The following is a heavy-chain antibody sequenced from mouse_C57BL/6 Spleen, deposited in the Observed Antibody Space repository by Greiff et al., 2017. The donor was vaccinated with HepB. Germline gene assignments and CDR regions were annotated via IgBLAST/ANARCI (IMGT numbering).Heavy chain of an antibody. J-gene: IGHJ2*01. CDR3: ARFDYGSSYEDY. Sequence: QVHVKQPGAELVKPGASVKLSCKASGYTFTSYWMHWVKQRPGQGLEWIGMIHPNSGSTNYNEKFKSKATLTVDKSSSTAYMQLSSLTSEDSAVYYCARFDYGSSYEDYWGQGTTLTVSS. CDR2: IHPNSGST. CDR1: GYTFTSYW. D-gene: IGHD1-1*01. V-gene: IGHV1-64*01.